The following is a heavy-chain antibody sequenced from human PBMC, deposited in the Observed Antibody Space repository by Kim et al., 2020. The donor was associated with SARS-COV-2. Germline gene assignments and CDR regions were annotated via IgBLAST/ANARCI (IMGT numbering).Heavy chain of an antibody. CDR3: ARDHHGDQLYNWFDP. CDR1: GGSISSSSYY. Sequence: SETLSLTCTVSGGSISSSSYYWGWIRQPPGKGLEWIGSIYYSGSTYYNPSLKSRVTISVDTSKNQFSLKLSSVTAADTAVYYCARDHHGDQLYNWFDPWGQGTLVTVSS. J-gene: IGHJ5*02. V-gene: IGHV4-39*07. CDR2: IYYSGST. D-gene: IGHD4-17*01.